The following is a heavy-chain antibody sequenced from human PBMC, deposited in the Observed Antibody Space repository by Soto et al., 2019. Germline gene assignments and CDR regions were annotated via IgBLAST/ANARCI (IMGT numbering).Heavy chain of an antibody. CDR1: GFTFSDYY. V-gene: IGHV3-11*01. Sequence: KTGGSLRLSCTTSGFTFSDYYMTWVRQAPGKGLEWISYMSGSGDAIYYADSVKGRFTISRDNAKNSLHLEMNSLRVEDTAMYYCVRGNFYYGMDVWGQGTTVTVSS. CDR3: VRGNFYYGMDV. J-gene: IGHJ6*02. CDR2: MSGSGDAI.